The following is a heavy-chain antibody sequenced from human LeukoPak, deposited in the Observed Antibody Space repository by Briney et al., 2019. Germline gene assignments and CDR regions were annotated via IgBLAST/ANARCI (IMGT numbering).Heavy chain of an antibody. CDR2: IIPIFGTA. D-gene: IGHD3-3*01. V-gene: IGHV1-69*01. J-gene: IGHJ6*02. CDR1: GGTFSSYA. CDR3: ARVSFLRENSGATTSYYYYGMDV. Sequence: GSSVKVSCKASGGTFSSYAISWVRQAPGQGLEWMGGIIPIFGTANYAQKFQGRVTITADESTSTAYMELSSLRSEDTAVYYCARVSFLRENSGATTSYYYYGMDVWGQGTTVTVSS.